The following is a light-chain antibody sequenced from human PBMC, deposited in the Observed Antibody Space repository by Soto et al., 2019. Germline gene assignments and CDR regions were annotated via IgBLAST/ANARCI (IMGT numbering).Light chain of an antibody. V-gene: IGLV2-14*01. J-gene: IGLJ1*01. CDR2: VNS. Sequence: QSALTQPASVSGSPGQSSTISCTGTSSDVGDYKYVSWYQQHPDKPPKLIILVNSNRPSGISNRFSASQSCNTASLTTSGVQDADEAGYYCSCYWSRGTPVVFGSGTKLTVL. CDR3: SCYWSRGTPVV. CDR1: SSDVGDYKY.